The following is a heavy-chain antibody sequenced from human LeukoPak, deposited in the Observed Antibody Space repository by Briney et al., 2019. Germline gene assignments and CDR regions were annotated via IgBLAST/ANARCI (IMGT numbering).Heavy chain of an antibody. Sequence: ASVKVSCKASGGTFSIYAISWVRQAPGQGLEWMGGIIPIFGTANHAQKFQGRVTITADESTSTAYMELSSLRSEDTAVYYCARDLPSGSYFDYWGQGTLVTVSS. CDR1: GGTFSIYA. CDR2: IIPIFGTA. D-gene: IGHD1-26*01. J-gene: IGHJ4*02. CDR3: ARDLPSGSYFDY. V-gene: IGHV1-69*13.